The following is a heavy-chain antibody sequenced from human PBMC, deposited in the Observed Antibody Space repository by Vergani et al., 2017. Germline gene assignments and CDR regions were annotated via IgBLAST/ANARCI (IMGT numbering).Heavy chain of an antibody. J-gene: IGHJ3*01. CDR2: VSNGTKSQ. V-gene: IGHV3-48*01. CDR3: TTGYSSTSGRAFDF. D-gene: IGHD2-2*01. Sequence: QLVESGGGWVQPGGSLRLSCVVSGFDFSSYIMNWVRQAPGKGLEWVSFVSNGTKSQSYAESEKGRFTISRDSAKNSLYPQMDSLRAEDTAVYYCTTGYSSTSGRAFDFWGQGTKVTVSA. CDR1: GFDFSSYI.